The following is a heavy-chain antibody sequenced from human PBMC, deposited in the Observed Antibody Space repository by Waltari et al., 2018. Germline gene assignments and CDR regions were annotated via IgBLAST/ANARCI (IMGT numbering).Heavy chain of an antibody. V-gene: IGHV4-38-2*02. J-gene: IGHJ4*02. CDR3: TREEGGATDY. D-gene: IGHD1-26*01. Sequence: QVQLQESGPGLVKPSETLSLPCAVSGSSLSSGYYWGWIRQPPGKGLEWIGTIYHSGRTFYNPSLKSRVTLSVDTSKNQFSLKLSSVTAADTAVYYCTREEGGATDYWGQGTLVTVSS. CDR1: GSSLSSGYY. CDR2: IYHSGRT.